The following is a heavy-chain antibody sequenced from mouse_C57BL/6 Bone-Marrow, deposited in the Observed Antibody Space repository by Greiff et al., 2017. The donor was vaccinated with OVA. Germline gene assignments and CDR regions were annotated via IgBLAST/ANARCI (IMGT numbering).Heavy chain of an antibody. CDR2: IDPNSGGP. Sequence: QVQLQQSGAELVKPGASVKLSCKASGYTFTSYWMPWVKQRPGRGLEWIGRIDPNSGGPKYNEKFKSKATLTVDKPSSTAYMQLSSMTSEDSAVNYCARESTTVVAPWFDYWGQGTTLTVSS. CDR1: GYTFTSYW. CDR3: ARESTTVVAPWFDY. J-gene: IGHJ2*01. D-gene: IGHD1-1*01. V-gene: IGHV1-72*01.